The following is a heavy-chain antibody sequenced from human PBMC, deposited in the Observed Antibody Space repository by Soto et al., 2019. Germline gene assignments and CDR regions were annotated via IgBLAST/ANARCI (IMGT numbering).Heavy chain of an antibody. CDR1: GGSISSGGYY. Sequence: QVQLQESGPGLVKPSQTLSLTCTVSGGSISSGGYYWSWIRQHPGKGLEWIGYIYYSGSTYYNPSLKSRVXXXVXXSKNRFSLKLSSVTAADTAVYYCARDRGPWTNFDYWGQGTLVTVSS. D-gene: IGHD1-26*01. CDR2: IYYSGST. J-gene: IGHJ4*02. CDR3: ARDRGPWTNFDY. V-gene: IGHV4-31*03.